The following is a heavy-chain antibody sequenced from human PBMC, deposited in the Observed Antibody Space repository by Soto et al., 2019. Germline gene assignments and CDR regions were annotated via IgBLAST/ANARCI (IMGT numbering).Heavy chain of an antibody. CDR3: ERGIVVVPAVTNWFDP. D-gene: IGHD2-2*01. CDR2: IYYSGST. CDR1: GGSISSGGYY. V-gene: IGHV4-31*03. J-gene: IGHJ5*02. Sequence: SETLSLTCTVSGGSISSGGYYWSWIRQHPGKGLEWIGYIYYSGSTYYNPSLKSRVTISVDTSKNQFSLKLSSVTAADTAVYYCERGIVVVPAVTNWFDPWGQGTLVTVSS.